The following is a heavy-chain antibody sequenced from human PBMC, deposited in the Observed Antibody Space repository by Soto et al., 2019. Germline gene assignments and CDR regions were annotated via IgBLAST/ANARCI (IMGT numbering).Heavy chain of an antibody. CDR2: IYWDEDK. V-gene: IGHV2-5*02. J-gene: IGHJ4*02. CDR1: GFSLSTRGVA. CDR3: AHRPRGYAYYFDY. D-gene: IGHD5-12*01. Sequence: QITLKESGPTLVKPTQTLTLTCTFSGFSLSTRGVAVGWFRQPPGKALEGLALIYWDEDKWYSPSLKSRLTSTSATSKNQVVLTMTNMDPVDTATYYCAHRPRGYAYYFDYWGQGTMVTVSS.